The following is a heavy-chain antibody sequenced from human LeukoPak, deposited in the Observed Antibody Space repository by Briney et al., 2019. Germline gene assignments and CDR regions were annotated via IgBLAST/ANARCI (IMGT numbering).Heavy chain of an antibody. V-gene: IGHV3-73*01. D-gene: IGHD2-8*01. Sequence: GGSLRLSCAASGFTFSGSDMHWVRQASGKGLEWVGRIRIKTNSYATAYAASVKGRFTISRDDSKNTLYLQMNSLRAEDTAVYYCARTIPRGVYALWDAFDIWGQGTMVTVSS. CDR2: IRIKTNSYAT. CDR1: GFTFSGSD. J-gene: IGHJ3*02. CDR3: ARTIPRGVYALWDAFDI.